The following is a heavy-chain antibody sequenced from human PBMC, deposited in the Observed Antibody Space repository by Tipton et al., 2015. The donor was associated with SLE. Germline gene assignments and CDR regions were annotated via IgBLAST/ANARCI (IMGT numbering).Heavy chain of an antibody. CDR2: IYYTGST. J-gene: IGHJ3*02. Sequence: TLSLTCTVSGGSISSSYWTWIRQTPGKGLEWIGYIYYTGSTNYNPSLKSRVTISLDTPKNQFSLKLNSVTAADTAVYYCAGDRSMVGAAGEAFDIWGQGTLVTVSS. V-gene: IGHV4-59*01. CDR1: GGSISSSY. D-gene: IGHD1-26*01. CDR3: AGDRSMVGAAGEAFDI.